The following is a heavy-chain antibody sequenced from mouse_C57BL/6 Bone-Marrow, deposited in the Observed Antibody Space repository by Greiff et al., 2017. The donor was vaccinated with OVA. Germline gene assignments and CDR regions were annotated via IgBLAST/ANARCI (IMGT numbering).Heavy chain of an antibody. CDR2: IDPEDGET. J-gene: IGHJ4*01. CDR3: ASGSPYAMDY. CDR1: GFNIKDYY. D-gene: IGHD1-1*02. V-gene: IGHV14-2*01. Sequence: VQLQQSGAELVKPGASVKLSCTASGFNIKDYYMPWVKQRTEQGLEWIGRIDPEDGETKYAPHFQGKATITADTSSNTAYLQLSSLTSEDTAVYYCASGSPYAMDYWGQGTAVTVSS.